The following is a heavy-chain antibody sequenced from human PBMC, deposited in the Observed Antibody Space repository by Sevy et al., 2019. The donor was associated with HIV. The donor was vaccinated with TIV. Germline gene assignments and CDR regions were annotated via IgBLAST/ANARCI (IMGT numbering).Heavy chain of an antibody. CDR3: VREAANVRYFDY. J-gene: IGHJ4*02. Sequence: GGSLRLSCAASEFAFSTYSMNWVRQAPGKGLEWVSSISGSGSYIYYADSVQGRVAISRDNAKSSLYLQMNSLRAEDTAVYYCVREAANVRYFDYWGQGTLVTVSS. D-gene: IGHD3-10*02. CDR2: ISGSGSYI. CDR1: EFAFSTYS. V-gene: IGHV3-21*01.